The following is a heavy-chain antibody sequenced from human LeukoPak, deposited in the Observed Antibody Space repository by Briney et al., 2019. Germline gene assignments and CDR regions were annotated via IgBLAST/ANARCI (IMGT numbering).Heavy chain of an antibody. CDR1: GFTFSSYG. V-gene: IGHV3-23*01. CDR2: ISGSGGST. Sequence: GGSLRLSCAASGFTFSSYGMSWVRQAPGKGLEWVSAISGSGGSTYYADSVKGRFTISRDNSKNSLYLQMNSLRAEDTAVYYCAKDRSPSVVSDHATFDYWGQGTLVTVSS. J-gene: IGHJ4*02. D-gene: IGHD2-21*02. CDR3: AKDRSPSVVSDHATFDY.